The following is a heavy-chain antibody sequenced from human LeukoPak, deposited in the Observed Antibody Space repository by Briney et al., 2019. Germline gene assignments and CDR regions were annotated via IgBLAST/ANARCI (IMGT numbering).Heavy chain of an antibody. J-gene: IGHJ4*02. Sequence: SETLSLTCTVSGGSVSSHYWSWIRQPPGKGLEGIGYIYYSGSTNYNPSLKSRVTISVDTSKNQFSLKLSSVTAADTAVYYCARGRPYCSSTSCYTFDYSGQGALVTVSS. V-gene: IGHV4-59*02. D-gene: IGHD2-2*02. CDR3: ARGRPYCSSTSCYTFDY. CDR1: GGSVSSHY. CDR2: IYYSGST.